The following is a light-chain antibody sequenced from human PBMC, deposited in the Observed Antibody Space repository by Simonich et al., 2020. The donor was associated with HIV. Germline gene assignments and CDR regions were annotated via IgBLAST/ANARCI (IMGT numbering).Light chain of an antibody. CDR2: AAS. V-gene: IGKV1-39*01. CDR3: QQSYSTPIA. Sequence: DIQMTQSPSTLSASVGDRVTITCRASQSISSWLAWDQQKPGKAPKLLIYAASSLQSGVPSKFSGSGSGTDFTLTISSLQPEDFGTYYCQQSYSTPIAFGQGTRLEIK. J-gene: IGKJ5*01. CDR1: QSISSW.